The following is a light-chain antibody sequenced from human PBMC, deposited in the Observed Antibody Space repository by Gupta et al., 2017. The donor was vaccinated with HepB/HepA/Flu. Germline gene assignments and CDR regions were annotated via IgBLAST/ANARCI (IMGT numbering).Light chain of an antibody. CDR1: QSVSSY. V-gene: IGKV3-11*01. Sequence: EIVLTQSPATLSLSPGERATLSCRASQSVSSYLDWYQQKPGQAPRLLIYDASNRATGNTARLRGSGSGIDLTLTRRSREPEDFTVYNCKLRSNWPGGSFGQGTKLEIK. CDR2: DAS. CDR3: KLRSNWPGGS. J-gene: IGKJ2*04.